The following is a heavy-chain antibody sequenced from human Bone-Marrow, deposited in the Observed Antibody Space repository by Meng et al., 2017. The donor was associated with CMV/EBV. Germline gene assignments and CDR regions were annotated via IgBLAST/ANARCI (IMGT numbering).Heavy chain of an antibody. D-gene: IGHD3-10*01. CDR2: IKSKTDGGTT. CDR1: GFTFSNAW. CDR3: TTGKNVLLWFGESETIDY. J-gene: IGHJ4*02. Sequence: GGSLRLSCAASGFTFSNAWMSWVRQAPGKGLEWVGRIKSKTDGGTTDYAAPVTGRFTISRDDSKNTLYLQMNSLKTEDTAVYYCTTGKNVLLWFGESETIDYWGQGTLVTVSS. V-gene: IGHV3-15*01.